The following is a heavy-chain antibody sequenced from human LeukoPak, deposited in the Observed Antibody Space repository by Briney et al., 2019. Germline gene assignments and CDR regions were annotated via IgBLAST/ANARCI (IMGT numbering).Heavy chain of an antibody. J-gene: IGHJ5*02. V-gene: IGHV1-69*04. Sequence: ASVKVSCKASVGTFSSYAISWVRQASGQGLEWMGRIIPIFGIANYAQKFQGRVTITADKSTSTAYMELSSLRSEDTAVYYCARDSHPVPAASGSWFDPWGQGTLVTVSS. CDR3: ARDSHPVPAASGSWFDP. D-gene: IGHD2-2*01. CDR2: IIPIFGIA. CDR1: VGTFSSYA.